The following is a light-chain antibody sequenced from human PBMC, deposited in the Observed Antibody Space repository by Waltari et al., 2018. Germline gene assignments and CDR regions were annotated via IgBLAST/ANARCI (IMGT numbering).Light chain of an antibody. CDR3: AAWDDSLNGYYV. CDR2: SNN. CDR1: SSNIGSNT. V-gene: IGLV1-44*01. Sequence: QSVLTQPPSASGTPGQRVTISCSGSSSNIGSNTVNWYQQLPGTAPKLLIYSNNQRPSGGPDRFSGSKSGTSASLAISGLQSEEEADYYCAAWDDSLNGYYVFGTGTKVTVL. J-gene: IGLJ1*01.